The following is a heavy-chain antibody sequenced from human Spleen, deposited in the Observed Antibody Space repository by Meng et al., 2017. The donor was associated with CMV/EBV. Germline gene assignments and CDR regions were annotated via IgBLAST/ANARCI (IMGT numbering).Heavy chain of an antibody. CDR3: AKDEVLGEMSHDFRSGYPSSPLHYFDY. V-gene: IGHV3-23*01. Sequence: GESLKISCAVSGFTLSSYAMSWVRQAPGEGLEWVSAISGSGFSTYYADSVKGRLTISRDSSKNTLYLQMSSLRDEDTAVYYCAKDEVLGEMSHDFRSGYPSSPLHYFDYWGQGTLVTVSS. CDR1: GFTLSSYA. D-gene: IGHD3-3*01. CDR2: ISGSGFST. J-gene: IGHJ4*02.